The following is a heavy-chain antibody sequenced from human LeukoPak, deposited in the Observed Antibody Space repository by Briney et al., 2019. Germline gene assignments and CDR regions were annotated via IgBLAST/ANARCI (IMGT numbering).Heavy chain of an antibody. CDR1: GFDFSSNW. CDR2: IKGDGIST. D-gene: IGHD3-3*01. V-gene: IGHV3-74*01. J-gene: IGHJ4*02. Sequence: GSLRLSCAASGFDFSSNWMHWVRHAPGQGLVWVSRIKGDGISTNYADSVKGRFTISRDIAKNTLYLQMNSLRAEDTGVYYCAKDHYWSIDYWGRGTPVTVSS. CDR3: AKDHYWSIDY.